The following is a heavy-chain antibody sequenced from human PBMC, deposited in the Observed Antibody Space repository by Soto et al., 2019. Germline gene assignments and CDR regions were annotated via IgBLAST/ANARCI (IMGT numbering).Heavy chain of an antibody. V-gene: IGHV2-5*01. CDR1: GFSLSSSAVG. D-gene: IGHD3-3*01. CDR3: AHTGFDFWSGHYKDAFDG. J-gene: IGHJ3*01. Sequence: QITLKASGPTVVTPTQSLTLTCDFPGFSLSSSAVGVGWIRPPPGTALECLAFIYWNDEKRYTPSLKNSLTVTKESAKNKVVLTVTIMGPVDTATYYCAHTGFDFWSGHYKDAFDGWAQGPKITAST. CDR2: IYWNDEK.